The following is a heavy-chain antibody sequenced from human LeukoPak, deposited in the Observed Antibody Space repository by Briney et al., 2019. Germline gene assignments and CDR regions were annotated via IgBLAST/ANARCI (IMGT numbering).Heavy chain of an antibody. CDR2: ISSSSSSI. CDR1: GFIFSGYS. D-gene: IGHD6-13*01. Sequence: GGSLRLSCAASGFIFSGYSMNWVRQAPGKGLEWVSSISSSSSSIYYADSVKGRFTISRDNTEKSLYLQMNSLRAEDTAVYYCAREGATAGSGYYFDYWGQGSLVTVSS. J-gene: IGHJ4*02. CDR3: AREGATAGSGYYFDY. V-gene: IGHV3-21*01.